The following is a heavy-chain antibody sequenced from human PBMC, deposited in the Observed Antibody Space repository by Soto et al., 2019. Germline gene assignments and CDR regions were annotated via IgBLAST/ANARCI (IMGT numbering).Heavy chain of an antibody. CDR1: GDSISSYY. D-gene: IGHD3-22*01. Sequence: QVQLQESGPGLVKPSETLSLTCAVSGDSISSYYCMWIRQPPGKGLDSIGYLCYGRSANYNPSLKSRVTFSVDTSTNQCSLTLSSMTAADTAVYYCALLSMEVVSEYWGQGTLVTVSS. CDR3: ALLSMEVVSEY. V-gene: IGHV4-59*01. CDR2: LCYGRSA. J-gene: IGHJ4*02.